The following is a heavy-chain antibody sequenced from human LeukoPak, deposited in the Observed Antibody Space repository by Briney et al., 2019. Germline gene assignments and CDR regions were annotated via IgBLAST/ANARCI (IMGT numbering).Heavy chain of an antibody. D-gene: IGHD6-19*01. J-gene: IGHJ4*02. Sequence: GGSLRLSCAVSEFSVSSNYMNWVRQAPGKGLEWVSVIYSGGATYYADSVRGRSTISRDNSKNMVSLQMTSLGAEDTAVYYCARGRFSGPDDYWGQGTLVTVSS. CDR2: IYSGGAT. CDR1: EFSVSSNY. CDR3: ARGRFSGPDDY. V-gene: IGHV3-53*01.